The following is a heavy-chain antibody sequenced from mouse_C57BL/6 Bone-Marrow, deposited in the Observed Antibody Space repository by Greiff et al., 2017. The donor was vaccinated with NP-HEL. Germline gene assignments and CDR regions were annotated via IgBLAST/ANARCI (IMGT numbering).Heavy chain of an antibody. V-gene: IGHV1-59*01. D-gene: IGHD1-1*01. CDR2: IDPSDSYT. J-gene: IGHJ4*01. CDR3: AIYYDGRPCAMDY. CDR1: GYTFTSYW. Sequence: QVQLQQPGAELVRPGTSVKLSCKASGYTFTSYWMHWVKQRPGQGLEWIGVIDPSDSYTNYNQKFKGKATLTVDPSSSTAYMQLSSLTSEDSAVYYCAIYYDGRPCAMDYWGQGTSVTVSS.